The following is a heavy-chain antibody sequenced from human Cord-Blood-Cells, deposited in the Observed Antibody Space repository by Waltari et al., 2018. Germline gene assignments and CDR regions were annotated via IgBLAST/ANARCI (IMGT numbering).Heavy chain of an antibody. V-gene: IGHV3-53*01. J-gene: IGHJ3*02. CDR2: IYSGGST. Sequence: SWVRQAPGKGLEWVSVIYSGGSTYYADSVKGRFTISRDNSKNTLYLQMNSLRAEDTAVYYCARARTTRDAFDIWGQGTMVTVSS. CDR3: ARARTTRDAFDI.